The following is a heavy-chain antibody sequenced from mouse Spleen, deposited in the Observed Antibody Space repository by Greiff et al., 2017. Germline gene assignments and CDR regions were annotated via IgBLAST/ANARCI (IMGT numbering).Heavy chain of an antibody. CDR3: ARGLDY. CDR1: GYSITSGYY. J-gene: IGHJ2*01. CDR2: ISYDGSN. Sequence: EVHLVESGPGLVKPSQSLSLTCSVTGYSITSGYYWNWIRQFPGNKLEWMGYISYDGSNNYNPSLKNRISITRDTSKNQFFLKLNSVTTEDTATYYCARGLDYWGQGTTLTVSS. V-gene: IGHV3-6*01.